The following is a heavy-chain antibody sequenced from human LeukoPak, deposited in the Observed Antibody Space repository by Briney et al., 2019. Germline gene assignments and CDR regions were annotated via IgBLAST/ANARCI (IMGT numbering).Heavy chain of an antibody. CDR3: ARVATRNYYYGMDV. J-gene: IGHJ6*02. CDR2: IYYSGST. CDR1: GGSISGSSYY. Sequence: SETLSLTCTVSGGSISGSSYYWGWIRQPPGKGLEWIGSIYYSGSTYYNPSLKSRVTISVDTSKNQFSLRLSSVTAADSAVYYCARVATRNYYYGMDVWGQGTTVTVSS. V-gene: IGHV4-39*07.